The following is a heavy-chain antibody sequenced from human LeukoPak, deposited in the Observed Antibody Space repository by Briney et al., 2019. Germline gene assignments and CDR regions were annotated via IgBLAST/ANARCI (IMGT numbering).Heavy chain of an antibody. V-gene: IGHV4-59*08. CDR1: GGSISNYY. J-gene: IGHJ4*02. CDR3: ARHSETCSGGSCFLDYFDY. Sequence: SETLSLTCTVSGGSISNYYWSWIRQPPGKGLEWIGYIYYSGSTNYNPSLKSRLTISVDTPKNHFSLRLTSVTAADTAVYYCARHSETCSGGSCFLDYFDYWGQGTPVTVSS. CDR2: IYYSGST. D-gene: IGHD2-15*01.